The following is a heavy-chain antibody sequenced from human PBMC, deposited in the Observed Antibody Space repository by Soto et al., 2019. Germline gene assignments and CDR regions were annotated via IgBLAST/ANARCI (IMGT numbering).Heavy chain of an antibody. CDR2: IRFDGSNI. J-gene: IGHJ4*02. Sequence: QVQLVESGGGVVQPGKSLRLSCAAPGSIFRGYGMHWVRQAPGKGLEWVAIIRFDGSNIKYADAVMGRFTISRDNSKNMLYLEMNSLRVEDTAIYYCARDGIGSAAFWGYIDFWGQGTLVTVSS. CDR1: GSIFRGYG. V-gene: IGHV3-33*01. CDR3: ARDGIGSAAFWGYIDF. D-gene: IGHD1-1*01.